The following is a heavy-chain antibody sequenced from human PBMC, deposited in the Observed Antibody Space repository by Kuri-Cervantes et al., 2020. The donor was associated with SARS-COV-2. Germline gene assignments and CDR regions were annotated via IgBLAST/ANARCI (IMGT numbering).Heavy chain of an antibody. J-gene: IGHJ5*02. Sequence: GGSLCLSCAASGFAISNYAMSWVRQAPGKGLEWVLGISGSGEITYYADSEKGRFTISRDNSEKTLYLAMNSLRAEDTAVYYCAKFTSFSSRWFDPWGQGTLVTVSS. V-gene: IGHV3-23*01. CDR2: ISGSGEIT. D-gene: IGHD2-2*01. CDR3: AKFTSFSSRWFDP. CDR1: GFAISNYA.